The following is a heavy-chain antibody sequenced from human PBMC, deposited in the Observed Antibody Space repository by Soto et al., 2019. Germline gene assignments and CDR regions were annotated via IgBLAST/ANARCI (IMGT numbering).Heavy chain of an antibody. J-gene: IGHJ4*02. V-gene: IGHV3-23*01. CDR3: AKETSAHCAGGTCHLSRFAS. Sequence: GGSLRLSCAASGFTSSVYAMSWVRQAPGRGPEWVSSVSGSGGNTYYADSVKGRFSVSRDNSRNTLYLQLNTLRAEDTAVYYCAKETSAHCAGGTCHLSRFASWGQGTLVTVSS. CDR2: VSGSGGNT. D-gene: IGHD2-15*01. CDR1: GFTSSVYA.